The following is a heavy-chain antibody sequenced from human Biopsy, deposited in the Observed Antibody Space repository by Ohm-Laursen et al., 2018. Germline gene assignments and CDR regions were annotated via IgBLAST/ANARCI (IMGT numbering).Heavy chain of an antibody. J-gene: IGHJ3*01. D-gene: IGHD3-3*01. V-gene: IGHV4-59*07. CDR3: ARLYRLDDYWNDDPPDAFDV. Sequence: SDTLSLTCTVSGGSISSDFWSWIRQSPGKGLEWIGYISYRGSTNYNPSLRGRVTISVDTSKNQFSLKMSSVTAADTAVFFCARLYRLDDYWNDDPPDAFDVWGQGTMVTVSS. CDR2: ISYRGST. CDR1: GGSISSDF.